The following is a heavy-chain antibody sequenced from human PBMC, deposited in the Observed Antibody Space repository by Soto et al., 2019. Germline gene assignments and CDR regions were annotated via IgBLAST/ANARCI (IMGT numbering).Heavy chain of an antibody. CDR3: ATERKAYDVLTGYYRGGMGV. CDR2: FDPKDDET. CDR1: GYTLSELS. Sequence: VASVKVSCKVSGYTLSELSMHWVRQAPGKGLEWMGGFDPKDDETIYAQNFQGRVTMTEDTSTDTAYMELSSLRSEDTAVYYCATERKAYDVLTGYYRGGMGVWGQGTTVTV. J-gene: IGHJ6*02. D-gene: IGHD3-9*01. V-gene: IGHV1-24*01.